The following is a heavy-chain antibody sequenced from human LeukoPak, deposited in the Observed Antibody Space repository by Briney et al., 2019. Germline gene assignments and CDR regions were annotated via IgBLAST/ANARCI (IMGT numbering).Heavy chain of an antibody. CDR2: INHSGST. V-gene: IGHV4-34*01. D-gene: IGHD5-18*01. Sequence: SETLSLTCAVYGGSFSGYYWSWIRQPPGKGLEWIGEINHSGSTNYNPSLKSRVTISVDTSKNQFSLKLSSVTAADTAVYYCARAKRGYSYGYSGADNWFDPWGQGTLVTVSS. CDR1: GGSFSGYY. CDR3: ARAKRGYSYGYSGADNWFDP. J-gene: IGHJ5*02.